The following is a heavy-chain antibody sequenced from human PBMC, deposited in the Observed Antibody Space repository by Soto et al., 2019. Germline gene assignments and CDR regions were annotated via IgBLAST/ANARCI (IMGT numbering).Heavy chain of an antibody. CDR1: GYRFTSSW. V-gene: IGHV5-51*01. D-gene: IGHD3-16*01. CDR2: VYPSDSDV. J-gene: IGHJ4*02. Sequence: PGESLKISCQGSGYRFTSSWIGWVRQMPGKGLEWLGNVYPSDSDVRYSPSFEGRVTISADNSINTAYLHLLNLKASDTAIYYCTKGATSTFDSCGQGTRVTVSS. CDR3: TKGATSTFDS.